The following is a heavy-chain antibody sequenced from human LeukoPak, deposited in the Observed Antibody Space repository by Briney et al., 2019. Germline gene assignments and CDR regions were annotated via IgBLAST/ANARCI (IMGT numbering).Heavy chain of an antibody. CDR3: ARVRYFDWFNFDY. CDR2: ISSSSSTR. J-gene: IGHJ4*02. CDR1: GFTFSNYN. V-gene: IGHV3-48*04. Sequence: GGSLRLSCAASGFTFSNYNMNWVRQAPGKGLEWVPYISSSSSTRYYADSVRGRFTISRDNAKNSLYLQMNSLRAEDTAVYYCARVRYFDWFNFDYWGQGTLVTVSS. D-gene: IGHD3-9*01.